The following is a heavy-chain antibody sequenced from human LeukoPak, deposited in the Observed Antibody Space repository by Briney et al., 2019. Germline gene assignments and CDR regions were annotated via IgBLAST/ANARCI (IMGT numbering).Heavy chain of an antibody. Sequence: ASVNVSCKVSGYTLTELSMHWVRQDPGKGLAWMGGFDPEDGETIYAQKFQGRVTMTEDTSTDTAYMELSSLRSEDTAVYYCATWGHGVIMTTVTIRDAFDIWGQGTMVTVSS. V-gene: IGHV1-24*01. CDR3: ATWGHGVIMTTVTIRDAFDI. J-gene: IGHJ3*02. CDR1: GYTLTELS. D-gene: IGHD4-17*01. CDR2: FDPEDGET.